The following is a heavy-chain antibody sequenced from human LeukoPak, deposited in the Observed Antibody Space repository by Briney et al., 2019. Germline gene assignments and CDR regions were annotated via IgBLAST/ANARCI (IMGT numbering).Heavy chain of an antibody. CDR1: GGSFSGYY. V-gene: IGHV4-34*01. CDR2: INHSGST. J-gene: IGHJ6*03. Sequence: KPSETLSLTCAVYGGSFSGYYWSWIRQPPGKGLEWIGEINHSGSTNYNPSLKSRVTISVDTSKNQFSLKLSSVTATDTAVYYCARRPRVYYYYYYMNVWGKGTTVTISS. CDR3: ARRPRVYYYYYYMNV.